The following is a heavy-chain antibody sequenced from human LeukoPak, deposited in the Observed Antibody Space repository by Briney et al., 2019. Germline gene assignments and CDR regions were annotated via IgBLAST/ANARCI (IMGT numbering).Heavy chain of an antibody. CDR1: GGSISSSSYY. V-gene: IGHV4-61*01. Sequence: SETLSLTCTVSGGSISSSSYYWGWIRQPPGKGLEWIGYIYYSGSTNYNPSLKSRVTISVDTSKNQFSLKLSSVTAADTAVYYCAREGGGYSGYGYFDYWGQGTLVTVSS. CDR3: AREGGGYSGYGYFDY. CDR2: IYYSGST. J-gene: IGHJ4*02. D-gene: IGHD5-12*01.